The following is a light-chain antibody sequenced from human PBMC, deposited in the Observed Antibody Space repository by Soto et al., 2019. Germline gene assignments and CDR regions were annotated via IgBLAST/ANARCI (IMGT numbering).Light chain of an antibody. CDR3: SSYTSSSTRV. CDR2: DVS. Sequence: QSALTQPASVSGSPGQSITISCTGTSSDVGGYNYVSWYQQHPGKAPKLMIYDVSNRPSGVSNRFSGSKSGNTASLTISGLQAEYEADYYCSSYTSSSTRVFGNGTKLTVL. CDR1: SSDVGGYNY. J-gene: IGLJ1*01. V-gene: IGLV2-14*01.